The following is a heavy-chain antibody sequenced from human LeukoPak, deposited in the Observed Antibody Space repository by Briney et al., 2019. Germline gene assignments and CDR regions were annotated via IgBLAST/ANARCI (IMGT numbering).Heavy chain of an antibody. Sequence: SETLSLTCAVYGGSFSGYYWSWIRQPPGKGLEWIGEINHSGSTNYNPSLKSRVTISVDTPKNQFSLKLSSVTAADTAVYYCASTISGYSSSWYYYYYYMDVWGKGTTVTVSS. CDR2: INHSGST. V-gene: IGHV4-34*01. J-gene: IGHJ6*03. CDR3: ASTISGYSSSWYYYYYYMDV. D-gene: IGHD6-13*01. CDR1: GGSFSGYY.